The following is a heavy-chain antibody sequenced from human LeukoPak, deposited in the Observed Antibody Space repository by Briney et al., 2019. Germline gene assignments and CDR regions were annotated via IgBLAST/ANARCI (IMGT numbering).Heavy chain of an antibody. V-gene: IGHV3-53*01. CDR1: GFTVSSNY. CDR3: ARERGSFYGMDV. CDR2: IYSGGST. D-gene: IGHD5-12*01. Sequence: PGGSLILSCAASGFTVSSNYMSWVRQAPGKGLEWVSVIYSGGSTYCPDSVKGRFTISKDNSKNTLYHQMNSLRAEDTAVYYCARERGSFYGMDVWGEGATVTVSS. J-gene: IGHJ6*01.